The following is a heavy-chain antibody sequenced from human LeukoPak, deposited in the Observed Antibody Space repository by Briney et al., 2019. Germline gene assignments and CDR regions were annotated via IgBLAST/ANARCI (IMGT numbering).Heavy chain of an antibody. CDR1: GFTFSSYS. D-gene: IGHD3-16*01. J-gene: IGHJ3*02. CDR3: AKDERITPFDI. Sequence: GGSLRLSCAASGFTFSSYSMNWVRQAPGKGLEWVSYISSSSSTIYYADSVKGRFTISRDNAKNPLYLQMNSLRVEDTAVYYCAKDERITPFDIWGQGTMVTVSS. CDR2: ISSSSSTI. V-gene: IGHV3-48*01.